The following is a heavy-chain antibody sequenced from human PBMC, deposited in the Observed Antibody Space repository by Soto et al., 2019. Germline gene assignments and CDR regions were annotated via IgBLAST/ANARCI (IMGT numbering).Heavy chain of an antibody. J-gene: IGHJ6*02. Sequence: GGSLRLSCAASGFTFRSYGMHWVRQAPGKGLEWVAVISYDGSNKYYADSVKGRFTISRDNSKNTLYLQMNSLRAEDTAVYYCAKDIGPHYYYHLDVWGQGTTVTVSS. CDR3: AKDIGPHYYYHLDV. CDR1: GFTFRSYG. CDR2: ISYDGSNK. V-gene: IGHV3-30*18.